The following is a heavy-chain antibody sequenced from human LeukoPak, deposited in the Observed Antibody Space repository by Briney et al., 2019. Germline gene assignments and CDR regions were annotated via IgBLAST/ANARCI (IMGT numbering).Heavy chain of an antibody. V-gene: IGHV3-49*04. J-gene: IGHJ4*02. CDR1: GFTFGDYP. CDR2: IGSKAYGGTT. CDR3: TRAVFWSGYPFDY. D-gene: IGHD3-3*01. Sequence: GGSLRLSCTASGFTFGDYPMSWVRQAPGKGLEWVDFIGSKAYGGTTEYAASVKGRFIISRDDSKSIAYLQMNSLKTEDTAVYYCTRAVFWSGYPFDYWGQGTLVTVSS.